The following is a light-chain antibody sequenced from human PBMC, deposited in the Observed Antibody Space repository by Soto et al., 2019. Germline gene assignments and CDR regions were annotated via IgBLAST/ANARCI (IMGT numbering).Light chain of an antibody. CDR2: RDS. Sequence: QAVVTQPPSASGTPGQRVTISCSGSGSNIGSYTVTWYQHLPGAAPRVLIYRDSERPSGVPDRISGSKSGTSASLTLSGLQSEDEADYYCAAWDESLNGVLFGGGTKVTVL. CDR1: GSNIGSYT. V-gene: IGLV1-44*01. J-gene: IGLJ2*01. CDR3: AAWDESLNGVL.